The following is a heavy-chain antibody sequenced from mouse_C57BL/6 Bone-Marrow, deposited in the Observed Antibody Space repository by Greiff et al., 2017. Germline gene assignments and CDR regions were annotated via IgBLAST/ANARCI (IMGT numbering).Heavy chain of an antibody. D-gene: IGHD2-4*01. CDR3: TADYPFDY. CDR2: IRLKSDNYAT. V-gene: IGHV6-3*01. Sequence: EVKLVESGGGLVQPGGSMKLSCVASGFTFSNYWMNWVRQSPEKGLEWVAQIRLKSDNYATHYAESVKGRFTISRDDSKSSVYLQMNNLRAEDTGIYYCTADYPFDYWGQGTTLTVSS. J-gene: IGHJ2*01. CDR1: GFTFSNYW.